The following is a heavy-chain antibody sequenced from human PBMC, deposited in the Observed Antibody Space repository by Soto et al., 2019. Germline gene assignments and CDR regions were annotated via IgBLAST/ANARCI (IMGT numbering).Heavy chain of an antibody. CDR3: ASDDRGYSYGYRGTSHYGMDV. CDR2: FYYSGST. Sequence: QVQLQESGPGLVKPSQTLSLTCTVSGGSISSGGYYWSWIRQHPGKGLEWIGYFYYSGSTYYNPSLKSRVTISVDTSKNQFSLKLSSVTAADKAVYYCASDDRGYSYGYRGTSHYGMDVWGQGTTVTVSS. CDR1: GGSISSGGYY. V-gene: IGHV4-31*03. J-gene: IGHJ6*02. D-gene: IGHD5-18*01.